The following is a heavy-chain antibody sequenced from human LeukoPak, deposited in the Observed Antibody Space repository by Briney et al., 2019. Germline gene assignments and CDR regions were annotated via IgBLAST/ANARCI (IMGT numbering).Heavy chain of an antibody. J-gene: IGHJ4*02. Sequence: SETLSLTCTVSGGSISSYYWSWIRQPPGKGLEWIGYIYYSGSTNYNPSLKSRVTISVDTSKNQFSLKLSSVTAADTAVYYCARDSSSWAYFDYWGQGTLVTVSS. CDR1: GGSISSYY. CDR3: ARDSSSWAYFDY. D-gene: IGHD6-13*01. V-gene: IGHV4-59*12. CDR2: IYYSGST.